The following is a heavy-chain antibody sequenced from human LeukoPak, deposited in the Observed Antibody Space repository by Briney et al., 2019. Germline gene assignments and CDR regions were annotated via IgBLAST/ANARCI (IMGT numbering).Heavy chain of an antibody. CDR3: AKGGYCSGGSCYYAYYFDY. J-gene: IGHJ4*02. CDR1: GLTFSSYA. D-gene: IGHD2-15*01. Sequence: GGSLRLSCAASGLTFSSYAMSWVRQAPGKGLEWVSAISGSGGTTYYADSVKGRFTSSRGNSKNTLYLQMNSLRAVDTAVYYCAKGGYCSGGSCYYAYYFDYWGQGTLVTVSS. CDR2: ISGSGGTT. V-gene: IGHV3-23*01.